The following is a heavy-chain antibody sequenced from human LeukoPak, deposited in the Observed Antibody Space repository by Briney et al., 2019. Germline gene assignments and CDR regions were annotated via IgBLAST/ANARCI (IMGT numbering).Heavy chain of an antibody. V-gene: IGHV3-43*01. CDR2: VNWHGTT. CDR1: VFIFEHYT. D-gene: IGHD3-22*01. CDR3: AKDVIYESSRSAIDQ. Sequence: GGSLRLSCAASVFIFEHYTMHWVRQVPGKTLEWVSLVNWHGTTYYADSLKGRFTISRDNSKNSLYLQMDSLRTEDTAFYYCAKDVIYESSRSAIDQWGLRTLVTVSS. J-gene: IGHJ4*02.